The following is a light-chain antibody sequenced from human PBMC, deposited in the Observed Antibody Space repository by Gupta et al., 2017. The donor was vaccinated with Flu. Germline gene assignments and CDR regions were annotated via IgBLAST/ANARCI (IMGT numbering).Light chain of an antibody. V-gene: IGKV4-1*01. CDR3: QQYYSCLT. J-gene: IGKJ4*01. CDR1: QSVLYSSNNKND. CDR2: WAS. Sequence: DIVMTQSLDPMAVSLGERATINCKSSQSVLYSSNNKNDLAWYQQKPGQPPKLLIYWASTRESGVPDRFSGSGSGTDFTLTVSSLQAEDVAVYDCQQYYSCLTFGGGTKVEIK.